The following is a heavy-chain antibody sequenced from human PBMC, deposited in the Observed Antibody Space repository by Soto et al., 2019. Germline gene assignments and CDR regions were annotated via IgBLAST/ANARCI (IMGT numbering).Heavy chain of an antibody. CDR2: LYYSGST. D-gene: IGHD2-8*01. J-gene: IGHJ6*02. CDR3: ACMGSYYSYGMDV. Sequence: QVQLQESGPGLVKPSQTLSLTCTVSGGSISSGDYYWSSIRQPPGKGMEWIGYLYYSGSTYYNPSLKSPATISVDTSKNHFPLKLSSVTAADTAVYYCACMGSYYSYGMDVWGQGTAVSVSS. CDR1: GGSISSGDYY. V-gene: IGHV4-30-4*01.